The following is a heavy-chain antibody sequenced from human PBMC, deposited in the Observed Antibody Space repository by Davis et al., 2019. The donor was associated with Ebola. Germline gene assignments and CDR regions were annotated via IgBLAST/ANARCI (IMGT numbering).Heavy chain of an antibody. CDR2: IRSKPYGGTT. CDR1: GFNFGASA. D-gene: IGHD3-10*01. Sequence: PGGSLRLSCTTSGFNFGASAMGWFRQAPGKGLEWVGFIRSKPYGGTTEYAASVKGRFTISRDDSRSIAYLQMNSLETEDTAVYYCTRFPNYYGSGDASALDIWGQGTKVTVSS. J-gene: IGHJ3*02. V-gene: IGHV3-49*03. CDR3: TRFPNYYGSGDASALDI.